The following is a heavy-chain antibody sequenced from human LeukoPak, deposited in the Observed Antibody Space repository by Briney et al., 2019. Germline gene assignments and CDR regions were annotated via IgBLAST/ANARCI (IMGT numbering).Heavy chain of an antibody. CDR2: INTNTGNP. CDR1: GYTFTSYA. J-gene: IGHJ3*02. D-gene: IGHD3-22*01. V-gene: IGHV7-4-1*02. CDR3: AREHHSDSSGTIDTFNI. Sequence: ASVKVSCKASGYTFTSYAMNWVRQAPGQGLEWMGWINTNTGNPTYAQGFTGRFVFSLDTSVSTAYLQISSLKAEDTAVYYCAREHHSDSSGTIDTFNIWGQGTMVTVSS.